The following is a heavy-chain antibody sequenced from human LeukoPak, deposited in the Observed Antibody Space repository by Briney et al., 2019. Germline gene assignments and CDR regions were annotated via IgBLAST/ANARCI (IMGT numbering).Heavy chain of an antibody. Sequence: ASVRVSFTASGYTFTIYDMHWGRQAPGQGLEWMGIINPSGGSTSYAQKFQGRVTMTRDTSTSTVYMELSSLRSEDTAVYSCARGSSGYYPGWGPGTLVTVSS. D-gene: IGHD3-22*01. J-gene: IGHJ4*02. CDR3: ARGSSGYYPG. CDR1: GYTFTIYD. V-gene: IGHV1-46*01. CDR2: INPSGGST.